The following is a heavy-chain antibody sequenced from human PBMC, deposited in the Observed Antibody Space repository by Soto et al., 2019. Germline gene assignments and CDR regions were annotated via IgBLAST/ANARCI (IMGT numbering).Heavy chain of an antibody. Sequence: GGSLRLSCAASGFTFSSDAMSWVRQAPGKGLEWVSAISGSGGSTYYADSVKGRFTISRDNSKNTLYLQMNSLRAEDTAVYYCAKDDNSRLAFDIWGQGTMVTVSS. CDR2: ISGSGGST. V-gene: IGHV3-23*01. J-gene: IGHJ3*02. D-gene: IGHD1-20*01. CDR1: GFTFSSDA. CDR3: AKDDNSRLAFDI.